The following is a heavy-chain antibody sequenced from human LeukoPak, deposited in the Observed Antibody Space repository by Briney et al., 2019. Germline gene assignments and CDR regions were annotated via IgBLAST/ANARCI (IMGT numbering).Heavy chain of an antibody. CDR3: ARGRRGSRGVDY. CDR2: IYYSGST. Sequence: PSETLSLTCTVSGGSISSSSYYWGWIRQPAGKGLEWIGSIYYSGSTYYNPSLKSRVTISVDTSKNQFSLKLSSVTAADTAVYYCARGRRGSRGVDYWGQGTLVTVSS. J-gene: IGHJ4*02. CDR1: GGSISSSSYY. D-gene: IGHD5-12*01. V-gene: IGHV4-39*01.